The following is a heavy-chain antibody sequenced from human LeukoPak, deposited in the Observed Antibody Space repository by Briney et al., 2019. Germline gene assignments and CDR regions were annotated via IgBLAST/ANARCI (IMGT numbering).Heavy chain of an antibody. CDR1: GASISSYS. Sequence: SETLSLTCTVSGASISSYSWSWIRQAPGKGLEWLGNIHYSGNTNYNPSPSLRGRVTISLDMPKNQFSLKLSSVTAADTAVYYCARVSTAIIHLSHSGSTFAIWGQGTTVTVSS. D-gene: IGHD2-21*02. V-gene: IGHV4-59*01. CDR2: IHYSGNT. J-gene: IGHJ3*02. CDR3: ARVSTAIIHLSHSGSTFAI.